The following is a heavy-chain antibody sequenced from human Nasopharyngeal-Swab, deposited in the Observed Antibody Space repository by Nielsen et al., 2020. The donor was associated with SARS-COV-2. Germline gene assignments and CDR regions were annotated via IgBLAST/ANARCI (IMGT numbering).Heavy chain of an antibody. CDR3: ARSVAARWNYYYYGMDV. CDR1: GFTFSSYW. D-gene: IGHD6-19*01. V-gene: IGHV3-74*01. Sequence: GESLKISCAASGFTFSSYWMHWVRQAPGKGLVWVSRINSDGSGTSYADSVKGRFTISRDNAKNTLYLQMNSLRAEDTAVYYCARSVAARWNYYYYGMDVWGQGTTVTVSS. J-gene: IGHJ6*02. CDR2: INSDGSGT.